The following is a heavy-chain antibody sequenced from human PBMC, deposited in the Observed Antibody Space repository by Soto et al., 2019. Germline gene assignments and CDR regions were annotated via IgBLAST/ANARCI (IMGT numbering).Heavy chain of an antibody. Sequence: EESLKISCKGSGYSFISYWIGWVRQMPGKGLEWMGIIYPSDSDTRYSPSFQGQATISADKSISTAYLQWSSLKASDTAMYYCAVPKGATTPIDAFDIWGQGTMVTVSS. CDR3: AVPKGATTPIDAFDI. V-gene: IGHV5-51*01. CDR1: GYSFISYW. D-gene: IGHD1-26*01. CDR2: IYPSDSDT. J-gene: IGHJ3*02.